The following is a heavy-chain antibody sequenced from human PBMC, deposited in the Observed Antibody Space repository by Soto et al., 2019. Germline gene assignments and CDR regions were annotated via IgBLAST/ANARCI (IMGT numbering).Heavy chain of an antibody. CDR3: TSRYDFWSGYLIYYYYYGMDV. V-gene: IGHV3-49*04. CDR1: GFTFGDYA. J-gene: IGHJ6*02. D-gene: IGHD3-3*01. CDR2: IRSKAYGGTT. Sequence: GGSLRLSCTASGFTFGDYAMSWVRQAPGKGLEWVGFIRSKAYGGTTEYAASVKGRFTISRDDSKSIAYLQMNSLKTEDTAVYYCTSRYDFWSGYLIYYYYYGMDVWGQGTTVTVSS.